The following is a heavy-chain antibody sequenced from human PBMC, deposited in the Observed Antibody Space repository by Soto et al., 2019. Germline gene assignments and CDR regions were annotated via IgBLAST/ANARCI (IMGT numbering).Heavy chain of an antibody. J-gene: IGHJ4*02. CDR3: ARGGGNDFLSGYTPAQVLGFDY. CDR2: INAGNGNT. Sequence: ASVKVSCKASGYTFTSYAMHWVRQAPGQRLEWMGWINAGNGNTKYSQKFQGRVTITRDTSASTAYMELSSLRSEDTAVYYCARGGGNDFLSGYTPAQVLGFDYWGQGTLVTVSS. CDR1: GYTFTSYA. D-gene: IGHD3-3*01. V-gene: IGHV1-3*01.